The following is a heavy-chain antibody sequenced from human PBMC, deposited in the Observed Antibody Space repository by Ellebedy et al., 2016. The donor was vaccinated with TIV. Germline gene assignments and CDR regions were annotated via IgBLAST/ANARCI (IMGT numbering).Heavy chain of an antibody. V-gene: IGHV3-7*01. CDR3: ARVKVGSFDL. J-gene: IGHJ4*02. D-gene: IGHD2-2*03. Sequence: PGGSLRPSCAASGFTFSNYWLSWVRQAPGKGLEWVANIKLDGTEKSYVDSVKGRFTISRDNSKSSLYLQMNSLRAEDTAVYSCARVKVGSFDLWGLGTLVTVSS. CDR1: GFTFSNYW. CDR2: IKLDGTEK.